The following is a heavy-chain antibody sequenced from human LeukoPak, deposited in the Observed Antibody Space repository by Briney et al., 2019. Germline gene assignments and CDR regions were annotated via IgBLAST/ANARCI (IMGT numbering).Heavy chain of an antibody. J-gene: IGHJ4*02. CDR1: GGSISSYY. CDR2: IYYSGST. V-gene: IGHV4-59*01. D-gene: IGHD2-2*01. Sequence: SETLSLTCTVSGGSISSYYWSWIRQPPGKGLEWIGYIYYSGSTNYNPSLKSRVTISVDTSKNQFSLKLSSVTAADTAVYYCARESVGPAATGFDYWGQGTLVTVSS. CDR3: ARESVGPAATGFDY.